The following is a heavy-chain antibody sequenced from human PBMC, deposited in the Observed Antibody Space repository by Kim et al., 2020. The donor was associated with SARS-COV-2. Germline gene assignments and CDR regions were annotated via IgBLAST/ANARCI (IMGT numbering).Heavy chain of an antibody. CDR1: GGSFSGYY. D-gene: IGHD3-10*01. J-gene: IGHJ6*02. CDR3: ARVSLLWFGELLYYYYGMDV. V-gene: IGHV4-34*01. CDR2: INHSGST. Sequence: SETLSLTCAVYGGSFSGYYWSWIRQPPGKGLEWIGEINHSGSTNYNPSLKSRVTISVDTSKNQFSLKLSSVTAADTAVYYCARVSLLWFGELLYYYYGMDVWGQGTTVTVSS.